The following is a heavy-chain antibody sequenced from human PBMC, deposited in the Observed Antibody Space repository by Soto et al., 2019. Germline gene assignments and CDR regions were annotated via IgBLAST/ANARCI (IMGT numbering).Heavy chain of an antibody. CDR1: GFTFRAYG. Sequence: GGSLRLSCAASGFTFRAYGMHWVRQAPGKGLEWVAVIWFDGSEEYYADSVKGRFTVSRDNSKNTLYLQMNSLRAEDTAVYYCARDRKQGYFDWYSIYYHYVMDFWGQGSTVTVSS. CDR3: ARDRKQGYFDWYSIYYHYVMDF. CDR2: IWFDGSEE. J-gene: IGHJ6*02. V-gene: IGHV3-33*01. D-gene: IGHD3-9*01.